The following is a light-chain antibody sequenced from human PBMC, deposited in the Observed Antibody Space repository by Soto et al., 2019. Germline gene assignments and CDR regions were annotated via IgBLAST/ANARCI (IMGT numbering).Light chain of an antibody. V-gene: IGLV2-14*01. CDR1: SSDIDNYNY. J-gene: IGLJ2*01. Sequence: QSALTQPASVSGSPGQSITISCTGTSSDIDNYNYVSWYQQHPGKAPKLMIYDVSSRPSGVSDRFSGSKAGNTASLTISGLQAEDEADYFCSSYRSSSDVVFGGGTQLTVL. CDR3: SSYRSSSDVV. CDR2: DVS.